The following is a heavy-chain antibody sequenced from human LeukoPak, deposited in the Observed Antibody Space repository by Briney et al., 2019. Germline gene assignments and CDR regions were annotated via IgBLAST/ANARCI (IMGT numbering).Heavy chain of an antibody. J-gene: IGHJ4*02. CDR3: ARDFATWYFDY. V-gene: IGHV1-18*01. CDR1: GYTFSSYH. CDR2: INTYDGHT. Sequence: ASAKVSCKASGYTFSSYHVSWVRQAPGQGLEWRGWINTYDGHTNYAQNLQGTVAITTDTSTSTAYMELRSLRSADTAVSYCARDFATWYFDYWGQGTLVTVSS. D-gene: IGHD2-15*01.